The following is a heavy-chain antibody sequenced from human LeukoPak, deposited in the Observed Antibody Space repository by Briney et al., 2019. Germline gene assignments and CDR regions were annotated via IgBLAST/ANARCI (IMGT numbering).Heavy chain of an antibody. J-gene: IGHJ4*02. CDR2: IYYSGST. CDR3: ASPKYYDFWSGYSAPFDY. D-gene: IGHD3-3*01. Sequence: SETLSLTCTVSGGSISSSSYYWGWIRQPPGKGLERIGSIYYSGSTYYNPSLKSRVTISVDTSKNQFSLKLSSVTAADTAVYYCASPKYYDFWSGYSAPFDYWGQGTLVTVSS. CDR1: GGSISSSSYY. V-gene: IGHV4-39*01.